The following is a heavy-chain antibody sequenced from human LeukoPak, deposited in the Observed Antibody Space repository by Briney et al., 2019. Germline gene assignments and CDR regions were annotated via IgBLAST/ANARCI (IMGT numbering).Heavy chain of an antibody. CDR2: IYYSGST. D-gene: IGHD6-13*01. Sequence: SETLSLTCSVSGGSISSGDYYWSWLRQPPGKGLEWIGYIYYSGSTYYNPSLKSRVTISVDRSKNQFSLKLNSVTAADTAVYFCASEAPSSYYNWFDPWGQGTLVTVSS. J-gene: IGHJ5*02. V-gene: IGHV4-30-4*01. CDR3: ASEAPSSYYNWFDP. CDR1: GGSISSGDYY.